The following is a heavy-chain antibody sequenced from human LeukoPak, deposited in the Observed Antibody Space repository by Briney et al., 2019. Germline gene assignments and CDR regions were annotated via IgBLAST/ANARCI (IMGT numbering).Heavy chain of an antibody. J-gene: IGHJ6*02. V-gene: IGHV1-18*01. CDR3: ARDSGSYGRFRYYYGMDV. CDR1: GYTFTSYG. D-gene: IGHD1-26*01. Sequence: ASVKVSCKASGYTFTSYGISWVRQAPGQGLEWMGWISAYNGNTNYAQKLQGRVTMTTDTSTSTAYMALRSLRSDDTAVYYCARDSGSYGRFRYYYGMDVWGQGTTVTVSS. CDR2: ISAYNGNT.